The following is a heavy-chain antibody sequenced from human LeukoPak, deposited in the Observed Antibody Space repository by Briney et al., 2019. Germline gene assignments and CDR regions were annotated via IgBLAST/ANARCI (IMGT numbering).Heavy chain of an antibody. CDR2: ISDSAGST. CDR1: GFTFSSSA. Sequence: GGSLRLSCAASGFTFSSSAMSWVRQAPGKGLEGVSTISDSAGSTYYADSVKGRFTVSRDNSKNRLYLQMNSLRAEDTAVYYCAKPPGIAAAGTGRGYYFDYWGQGTLVTVSS. J-gene: IGHJ4*02. CDR3: AKPPGIAAAGTGRGYYFDY. D-gene: IGHD6-13*01. V-gene: IGHV3-23*01.